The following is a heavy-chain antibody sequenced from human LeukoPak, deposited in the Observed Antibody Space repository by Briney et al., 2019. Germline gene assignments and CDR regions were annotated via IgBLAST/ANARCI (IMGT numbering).Heavy chain of an antibody. D-gene: IGHD3-9*01. V-gene: IGHV1-18*04. CDR2: ISAYNGNT. CDR3: ARNYDILTGYYSPPYFDY. CDR1: GYSFTSYG. J-gene: IGHJ4*02. Sequence: ASVKVSCKASGYSFTSYGISWVRQAPGQGLEWMGWISAYNGNTNYAQKLQGRVTMTTDTSTSTAYMELRSLRSDDTAVYYCARNYDILTGYYSPPYFDYWGRGTLVTVSS.